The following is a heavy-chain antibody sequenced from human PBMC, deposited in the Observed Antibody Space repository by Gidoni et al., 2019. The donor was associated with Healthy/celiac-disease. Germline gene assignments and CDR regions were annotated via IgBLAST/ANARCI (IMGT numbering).Heavy chain of an antibody. J-gene: IGHJ4*02. CDR1: GVTLSSYG. Sequence: QVQLVESGGGVVQPGRSLRLSWSASGVTLSSYGRHWVRQAPGKGLEWVAVIWYDGSNKYYADSVKGRFTISRDNSKNTLYLQMNSLRAEDTAVYYCARDWAGYCSGGSCCPDYWGQGTLVTVSS. V-gene: IGHV3-33*01. D-gene: IGHD2-15*01. CDR2: IWYDGSNK. CDR3: ARDWAGYCSGGSCCPDY.